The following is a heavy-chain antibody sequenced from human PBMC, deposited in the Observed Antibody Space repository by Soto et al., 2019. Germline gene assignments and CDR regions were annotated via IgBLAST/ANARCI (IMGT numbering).Heavy chain of an antibody. V-gene: IGHV3-23*01. CDR2: ISGVGDNT. CDR1: GFTFSSSA. D-gene: IGHD3-3*01. CDR3: AKRWGNRFLEPRDYFDY. J-gene: IGHJ4*02. Sequence: EVQLLESGGGLVQPGGSLRLSCAASGFTFSSSAMSWVRQAPGKGLKSVSAISGVGDNTYRADSVKGRFNISRDNSKNTLYLQMNSLRAEDTALYYCAKRWGNRFLEPRDYFDYWGQGTLVTVSS.